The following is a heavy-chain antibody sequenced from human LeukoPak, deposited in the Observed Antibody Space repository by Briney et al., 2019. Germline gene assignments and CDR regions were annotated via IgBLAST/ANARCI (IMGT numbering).Heavy chain of an antibody. D-gene: IGHD3-22*01. J-gene: IGHJ4*02. V-gene: IGHV1-69*05. Sequence: GASVKVSCKASGGTFSSYAISWVRQAPGQGLEWMGRIIPIFGTANYAQKFQGRVTITTDESTSIAYMELSSLRSEDTAVYYCARAGYYYDSSANHDWGQGTLVTVSS. CDR2: IIPIFGTA. CDR3: ARAGYYYDSSANHD. CDR1: GGTFSSYA.